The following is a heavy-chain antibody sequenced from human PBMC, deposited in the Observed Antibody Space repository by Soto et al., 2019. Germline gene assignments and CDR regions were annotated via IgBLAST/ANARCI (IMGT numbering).Heavy chain of an antibody. CDR1: GSTFSTYW. J-gene: IGHJ6*02. D-gene: IGHD2-2*01. Sequence: GESLKISCQSSGSTFSTYWVAWVRQKPGKALEWLGLIYPDDSDTRYSPSFRGQVTISAEKSTSTVFLQWSSLKASDTATYYCARQRRDARDSCFLCPMDVWDQGTTVTVSS. CDR2: IYPDDSDT. V-gene: IGHV5-51*01. CDR3: ARQRRDARDSCFLCPMDV.